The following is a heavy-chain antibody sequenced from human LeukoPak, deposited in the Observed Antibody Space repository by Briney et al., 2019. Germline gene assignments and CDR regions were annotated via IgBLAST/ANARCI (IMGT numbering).Heavy chain of an antibody. V-gene: IGHV4-59*08. Sequence: SETLSLTCTVSGGSISSYYWSWIRQPPGKGLEWIGYIYYSGSTNYNPSLKSRVTISVDTSKNQFSLKLSSVTAADTAVYYRARHQVDYGDYVNAFDIWGQGTMVTVSS. CDR3: ARHQVDYGDYVNAFDI. D-gene: IGHD4-17*01. CDR2: IYYSGST. J-gene: IGHJ3*02. CDR1: GGSISSYY.